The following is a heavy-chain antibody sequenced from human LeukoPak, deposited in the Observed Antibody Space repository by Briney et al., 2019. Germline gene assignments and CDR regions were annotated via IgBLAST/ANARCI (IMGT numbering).Heavy chain of an antibody. CDR2: INPSGGST. J-gene: IGHJ4*02. D-gene: IGHD3-22*01. Sequence: ASVKDSCKASGYTFTGYYMHWVRQAPGQGLEWMGIINPSGGSTSYAQKFQGRVTMTRDMSTNTVYMELGSLRAEDTAVYYCARSGVAYSSCYYITWGQGTLVTVSS. V-gene: IGHV1-46*01. CDR3: ARSGVAYSSCYYIT. CDR1: GYTFTGYY.